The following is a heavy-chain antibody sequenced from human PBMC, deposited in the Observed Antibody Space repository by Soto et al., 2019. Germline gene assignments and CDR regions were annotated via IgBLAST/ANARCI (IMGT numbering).Heavy chain of an antibody. D-gene: IGHD3-16*01. V-gene: IGHV1-8*01. CDR3: ARSKNAGGTYYFDY. Sequence: ASVKVSCKASGYTFTSYDINWVRQATGQGLEWMGWMNPNSGNTGYAQKFQGRVTMTRNTSISTAYMELSSLRSEDTAVYYCARSKNAGGTYYFDYWGQGTLVTVSS. CDR2: MNPNSGNT. CDR1: GYTFTSYD. J-gene: IGHJ4*02.